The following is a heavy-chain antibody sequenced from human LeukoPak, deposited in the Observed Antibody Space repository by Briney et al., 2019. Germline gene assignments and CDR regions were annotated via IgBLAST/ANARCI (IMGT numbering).Heavy chain of an antibody. CDR3: AKNRYYGSGSYII. Sequence: PGGSLRLSCAASGFTFSSYAMSWVRQAPGKGLEWVSAISGSGGSTHYADSVKGRFTISRDNSKNTLYLQMNSLRAEDTAVYYCAKNRYYGSGSYIIWGQGTLVTVSS. CDR1: GFTFSSYA. V-gene: IGHV3-23*01. D-gene: IGHD3-10*01. CDR2: ISGSGGST. J-gene: IGHJ4*02.